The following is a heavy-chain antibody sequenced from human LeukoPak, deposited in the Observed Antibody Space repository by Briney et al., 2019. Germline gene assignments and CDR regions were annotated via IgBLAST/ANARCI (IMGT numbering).Heavy chain of an antibody. CDR2: IYYSGST. Sequence: SETLSLTCTVSGGSISSYYWSWIRQPPGKGLEWIGYIYYSGSTNYNPSLKSRVTISVDTSKNQFSLKLSSVTAADTAVYYCARGGSSWYYFDYWGQGTLVTVSS. CDR1: GGSISSYY. D-gene: IGHD6-13*01. V-gene: IGHV4-59*01. J-gene: IGHJ4*02. CDR3: ARGGSSWYYFDY.